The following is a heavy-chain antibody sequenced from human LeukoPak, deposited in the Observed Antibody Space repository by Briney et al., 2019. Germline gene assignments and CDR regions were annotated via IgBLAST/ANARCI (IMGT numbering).Heavy chain of an antibody. CDR1: GFTFSSYS. D-gene: IGHD1-26*01. CDR3: ARDQVEWELRTDAFDI. Sequence: GGSLRLSCAASGFTFSSYSMNWVRQAPGKGLEGVSYISSRSSTIYYADSVKGRFTISRDNAKNSLYLQMNSLRAEDTAVYYCARDQVEWELRTDAFDIWGQGTMVTVSS. V-gene: IGHV3-48*01. CDR2: ISSRSSTI. J-gene: IGHJ3*02.